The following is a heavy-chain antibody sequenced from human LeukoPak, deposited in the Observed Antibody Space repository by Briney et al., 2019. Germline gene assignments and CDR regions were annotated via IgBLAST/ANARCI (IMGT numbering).Heavy chain of an antibody. D-gene: IGHD3-3*01. CDR1: GESFDGYY. V-gene: IGHV4-34*01. J-gene: IGHJ4*02. Sequence: SETLSLTCAVYGESFDGYYWSWIRQSPGKGLEWIGHINHVGITNHNPSLKSRVTISVDTSKNQFTLKVRSVTAADTGVYFCARKGLRPLEWLSEYFFDYWGQGTLVSVAS. CDR3: ARKGLRPLEWLSEYFFDY. CDR2: INHVGIT.